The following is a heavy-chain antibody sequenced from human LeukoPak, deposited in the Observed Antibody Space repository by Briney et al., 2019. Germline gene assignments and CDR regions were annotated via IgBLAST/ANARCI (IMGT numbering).Heavy chain of an antibody. J-gene: IGHJ4*02. CDR2: ISHDGSQK. V-gene: IGHV3-30*04. Sequence: GGSLRLSCVASGFTFSTYGMHWVRQAPGKGLDCVAVISHDGSQKYYADSVKGRFTISRDNSKNTLYLQMNSLRAEDTAVYYCARGGPSRGYYFDYWGQGTLVTVSS. D-gene: IGHD2-15*01. CDR1: GFTFSTYG. CDR3: ARGGPSRGYYFDY.